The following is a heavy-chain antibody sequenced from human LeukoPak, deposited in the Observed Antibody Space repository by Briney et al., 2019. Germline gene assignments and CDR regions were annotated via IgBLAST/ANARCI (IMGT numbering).Heavy chain of an antibody. V-gene: IGHV1-8*01. CDR2: MNPNSGNT. Sequence: ASVKVSCKASGYSFTSYDINWVRQATGQGLEWMGWMNPNSGNTNYAQKLQGRVTMTTDTSTSTAYMELRSLRSDDTAVYYCARGSPPRRNYDSRGYYSYYFDYWGQGTLVTVSS. CDR3: ARGSPPRRNYDSRGYYSYYFDY. D-gene: IGHD3-22*01. CDR1: GYSFTSYD. J-gene: IGHJ4*02.